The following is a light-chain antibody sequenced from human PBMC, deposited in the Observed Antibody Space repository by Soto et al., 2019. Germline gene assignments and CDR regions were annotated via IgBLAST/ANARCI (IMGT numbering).Light chain of an antibody. CDR2: EVS. V-gene: IGLV2-8*01. J-gene: IGLJ1*01. Sequence: QSVLTQPPSASGSPGQSVTISCAGTSSDVGGYNYVSWYQQHPGKAPKLMIYEVSKRPSGVPDRFSGSKSGNTASLTVSGLQAEDEAVYYCSSYAGSKNLGVFGTGTKDTVL. CDR1: SSDVGGYNY. CDR3: SSYAGSKNLGV.